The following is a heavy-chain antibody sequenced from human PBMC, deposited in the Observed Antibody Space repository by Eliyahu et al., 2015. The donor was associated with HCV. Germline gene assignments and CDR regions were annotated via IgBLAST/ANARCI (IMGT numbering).Heavy chain of an antibody. V-gene: IGHV4-39*07. CDR2: MYSSGST. Sequence: LEWIGSMYSSGSTYYNPSLKSRVTISVDTSKNQFSLKLSSVTAADTAVYYCARGYSSGWFWNMQGGYYFDYWGQGTLVTVSS. J-gene: IGHJ4*02. D-gene: IGHD6-19*01. CDR3: ARGYSSGWFWNMQGGYYFDY.